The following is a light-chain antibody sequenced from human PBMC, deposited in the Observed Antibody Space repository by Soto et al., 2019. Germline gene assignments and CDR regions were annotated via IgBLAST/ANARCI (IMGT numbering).Light chain of an antibody. J-gene: IGKJ1*01. Sequence: EIVLTQSPGTVSVSPGERATLSCRASQTISSNNLAWYQQKPGQAPSLLIYGTSSRATGIPDRFSGSGSGTDFTLTISRLEPEDSAIYYCQQYGSWTFGQGTKVEI. V-gene: IGKV3-20*01. CDR2: GTS. CDR1: QTISSNN. CDR3: QQYGSWT.